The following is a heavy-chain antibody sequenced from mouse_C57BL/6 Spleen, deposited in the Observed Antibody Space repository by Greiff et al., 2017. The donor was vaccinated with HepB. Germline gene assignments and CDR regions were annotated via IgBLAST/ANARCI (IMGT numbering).Heavy chain of an antibody. CDR3: AKKGARDYDDYAMDY. CDR1: GFSLTSYG. J-gene: IGHJ4*01. D-gene: IGHD2-4*01. Sequence: VQLQQSGPGLVQPSQRLSITCTVSGFSLTSYGVHWVRQSPGKGLEWLGVIWRGGSTDYNAAFMSRLSITKDNSKSQVFFKMNSLQADDTAIYYCAKKGARDYDDYAMDYWGQGTSVTVSS. CDR2: IWRGGST. V-gene: IGHV2-5*01.